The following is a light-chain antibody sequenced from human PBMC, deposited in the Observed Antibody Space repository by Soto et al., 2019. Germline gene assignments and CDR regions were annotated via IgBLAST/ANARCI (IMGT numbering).Light chain of an antibody. V-gene: IGKV1-27*01. CDR2: AAS. CDR3: QNYNSAPGA. CDR1: QGINHY. Sequence: DIQMTQSPSSLSASVGDRATITCRASQGINHYLAWYQHYPGKVPNLLIYAASTLQSGVPSRFSASGSGTDFTLTISSLQPEDVATYYCQNYNSAPGAFGPGTKVDVK. J-gene: IGKJ3*01.